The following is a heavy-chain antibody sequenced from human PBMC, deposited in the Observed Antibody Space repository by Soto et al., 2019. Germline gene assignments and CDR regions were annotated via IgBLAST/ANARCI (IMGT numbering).Heavy chain of an antibody. D-gene: IGHD2-21*02. CDR3: ARLVPYFVVVTPSYYFDS. J-gene: IGHJ4*02. Sequence: PSETLSLTCTVSGGSISTSYYYWGWLRQPPGKGLEWIGSGYFSGITNYNPSLKSRVTISVDTSKNQLSLNLSSVTAADTAIYYCARLVPYFVVVTPSYYFDSWGQGTLVTVSS. V-gene: IGHV4-39*01. CDR1: GGSISTSYYY. CDR2: GYFSGIT.